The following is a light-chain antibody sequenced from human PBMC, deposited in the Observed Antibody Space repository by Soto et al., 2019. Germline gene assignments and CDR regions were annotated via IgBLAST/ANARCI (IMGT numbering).Light chain of an antibody. CDR2: EVS. CDR1: SSDVGGYNY. V-gene: IGLV2-14*01. CDR3: SSYTSSSTVV. J-gene: IGLJ2*01. Sequence: QSALTQPASVSGSPGQSITISCTETSSDVGGYNYVSWYQQHPGKAPKLMIYEVSSRPSGVSNRFSGSKSGNTASLTISGLQAEDEAEYYCSSYTSSSTVVFGGGTKLTVL.